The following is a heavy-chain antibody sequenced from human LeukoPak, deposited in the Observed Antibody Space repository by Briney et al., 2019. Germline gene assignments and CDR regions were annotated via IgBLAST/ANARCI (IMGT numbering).Heavy chain of an antibody. CDR2: INPNSGGT. CDR3: ARGHIAAPSMGYYYYYMDV. Sequence: ASVKVSCKASGYTFTGYYMHWVRQAPGQGLEWMGWINPNSGGTNYAQKFQGRVTMTRDTSISTAYMELSRLRSDDTAVYYCARGHIAAPSMGYYYYYMDVWGKGTTVTVSS. V-gene: IGHV1-2*02. CDR1: GYTFTGYY. D-gene: IGHD6-13*01. J-gene: IGHJ6*03.